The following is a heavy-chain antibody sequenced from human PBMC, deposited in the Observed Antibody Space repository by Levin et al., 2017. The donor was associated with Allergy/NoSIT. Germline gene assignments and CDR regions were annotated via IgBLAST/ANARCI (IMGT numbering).Heavy chain of an antibody. CDR1: GFTFSTFA. V-gene: IGHV3-23*01. CDR3: AKDDWPAYYSFDS. D-gene: IGHD3-9*01. J-gene: IGHJ4*02. CDR2: ISYSGDYT. Sequence: GASVKVSCAASGFTFSTFAMNWVRQAPGQGLEWVSSISYSGDYTFYADSVWGRFTISRANSEHTVYLQMNSLRAEDTALYYCAKDDWPAYYSFDSWGQGTLVTVS.